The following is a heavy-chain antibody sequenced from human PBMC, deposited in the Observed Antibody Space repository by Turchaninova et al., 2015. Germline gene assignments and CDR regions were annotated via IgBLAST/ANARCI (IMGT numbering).Heavy chain of an antibody. V-gene: IGHV3-64D*06. CDR3: VKDLARTWAFDM. D-gene: IGHD1-14*01. CDR1: GFTFSTHN. CDR2: ISGNGDTT. J-gene: IGHJ3*02. Sequence: EVQLVESGGGLVQPGGSPGLSCSAAGFTFSTHNVHWVRQAPGKGLEYFSSISGNGDTTYTADSVKGRFTISRDNSKNTLYLRLSSLRADDTAVYYCVKDLARTWAFDMWGQGTMVTVSS.